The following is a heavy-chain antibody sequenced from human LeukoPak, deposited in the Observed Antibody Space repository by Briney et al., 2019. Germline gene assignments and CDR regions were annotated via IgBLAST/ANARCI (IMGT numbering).Heavy chain of an antibody. CDR1: GYTFTSYY. CDR2: INPSGGST. CDR3: ARDRYDILTGHSPGWGDDAFDI. D-gene: IGHD3-9*01. J-gene: IGHJ3*02. V-gene: IGHV1-46*01. Sequence: ASVKVSCKASGYTFTSYYMHWVRQPPGQGLEWVGIINPSGGSTSYAQKCQGRVTMTRDTSTSTVYMELSSLRSEDTAVYYCARDRYDILTGHSPGWGDDAFDIWGQGTMVTVSS.